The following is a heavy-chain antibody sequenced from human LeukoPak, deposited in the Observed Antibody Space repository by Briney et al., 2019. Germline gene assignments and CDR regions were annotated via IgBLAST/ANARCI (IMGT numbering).Heavy chain of an antibody. D-gene: IGHD5-24*01. CDR1: GGTLSSYA. J-gene: IGHJ4*02. CDR2: IIPIFGTA. V-gene: IGHV1-69*05. CDR3: ARNSAITGLFDY. Sequence: GASVKVSCKASGGTLSSYAISWVRQAPGQGLEWMGRIIPIFGTANYAQKFQGRVTITTDESTSTAYMELSSLRSEDTAVYYCARNSAITGLFDYWGQGTLVTVSS.